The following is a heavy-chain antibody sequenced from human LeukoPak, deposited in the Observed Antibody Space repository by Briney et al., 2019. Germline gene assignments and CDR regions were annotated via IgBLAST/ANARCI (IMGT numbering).Heavy chain of an antibody. J-gene: IGHJ4*02. D-gene: IGHD3-10*01. Sequence: ASVKVSCKASGGTFSSYAISWVRQAPGQGLEWMGRIIPTLGVATYAQKLQGRVTITADRSTSTAYMELSSLRSEDTAVYYCARDMDVGFGELVDSWGQGSLVTVSS. CDR1: GGTFSSYA. V-gene: IGHV1-69*04. CDR3: ARDMDVGFGELVDS. CDR2: IIPTLGVA.